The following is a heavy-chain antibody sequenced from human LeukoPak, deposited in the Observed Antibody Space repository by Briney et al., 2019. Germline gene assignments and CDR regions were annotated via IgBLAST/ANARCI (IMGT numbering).Heavy chain of an antibody. Sequence: SGPTLVKPTQTLTLTCTFSGFSLTTSGVGVGWIRQPPGKALEWLALIYWDDDKRYSPSLKSRLTITKDTSKNQVILTMTNMDPVDTATYYCAHELHDYGDYYFDYWGQGTLVTVSS. CDR2: IYWDDDK. CDR3: AHELHDYGDYYFDY. CDR1: GFSLTTSGVG. V-gene: IGHV2-5*02. J-gene: IGHJ4*02. D-gene: IGHD4-17*01.